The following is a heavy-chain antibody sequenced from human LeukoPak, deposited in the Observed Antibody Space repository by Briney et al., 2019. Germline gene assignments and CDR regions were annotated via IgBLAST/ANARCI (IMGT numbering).Heavy chain of an antibody. Sequence: SETLSLTCSVSDGSINSYYWNWIRRPPGKGLEWIGYIYYNGNTNYSPSLKSRVTMSVDTSKNQFSLKLSSVTAADTAVYYCACSIAAAGAPVDYWGQGTLVTVSS. CDR2: IYYNGNT. V-gene: IGHV4-59*01. CDR3: ACSIAAAGAPVDY. D-gene: IGHD6-13*01. J-gene: IGHJ4*02. CDR1: DGSINSYY.